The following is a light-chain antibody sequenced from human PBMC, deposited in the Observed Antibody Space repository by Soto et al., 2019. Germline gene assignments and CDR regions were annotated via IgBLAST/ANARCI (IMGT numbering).Light chain of an antibody. CDR3: SSYAGSDNKV. CDR1: SSDIGDYDY. J-gene: IGLJ1*01. V-gene: IGLV2-14*01. Sequence: QSALTQPASVSGSPGQSITISCTGTSSDIGDYDYVSWYQHLPGKAPKLLIFDVTHRPSGVSDRFSGSKSGNTASLTISGVRPEDEADYYCSSYAGSDNKVFGTGTKLTVL. CDR2: DVT.